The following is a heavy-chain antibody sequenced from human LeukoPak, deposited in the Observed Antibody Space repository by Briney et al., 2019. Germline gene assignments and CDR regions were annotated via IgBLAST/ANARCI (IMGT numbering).Heavy chain of an antibody. Sequence: ETSETLSLTCTVSGGSISSSSYYWGWIRQPPGKGLEWIGSIYYSGSTYYNPSLKSRVTISVDTSKNQFSLKLSSVTAADTAVYYCARDGSIVGASNWFDSWGQGTLVTVSS. CDR2: IYYSGST. D-gene: IGHD1-26*01. CDR3: ARDGSIVGASNWFDS. V-gene: IGHV4-39*02. J-gene: IGHJ5*01. CDR1: GGSISSSSYY.